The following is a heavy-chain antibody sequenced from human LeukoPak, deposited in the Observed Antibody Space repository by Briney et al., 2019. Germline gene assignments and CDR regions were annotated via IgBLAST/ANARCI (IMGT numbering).Heavy chain of an antibody. J-gene: IGHJ3*01. Sequence: GGSLRLSCAASGFTFSSYGMHWVRQAPGKGLEWVAVISYDGSNKYYADSVKGRFTISRDNSKNTLYLQMNSLRAEDTAVYYCAKAGHYYDSKLALFWGQGTMVTVPS. CDR1: GFTFSSYG. CDR3: AKAGHYYDSKLALF. CDR2: ISYDGSNK. D-gene: IGHD3-22*01. V-gene: IGHV3-30*18.